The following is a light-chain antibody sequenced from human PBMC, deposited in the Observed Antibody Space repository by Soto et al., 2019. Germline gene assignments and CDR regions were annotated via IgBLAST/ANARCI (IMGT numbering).Light chain of an antibody. Sequence: EIVLTQSPATLSLSPGERATLSCRASQSVSSYLAWYQQKPGQAPRLLIYDASNRATGIPARFSGSGSGTAFPLPISRLGREGFVFYYCQQRSTWPLTSGGGTKVE. V-gene: IGKV3-11*01. CDR1: QSVSSY. CDR3: QQRSTWPLT. J-gene: IGKJ4*01. CDR2: DAS.